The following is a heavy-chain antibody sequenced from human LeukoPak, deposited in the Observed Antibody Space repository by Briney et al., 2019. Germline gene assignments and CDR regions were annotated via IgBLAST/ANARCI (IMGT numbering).Heavy chain of an antibody. V-gene: IGHV1-8*01. J-gene: IGHJ6*02. CDR1: GYTFANYD. CDR3: ARGDKRLWFGEFSRYYYYGMDV. CDR2: MNPNSGNT. D-gene: IGHD3-10*01. Sequence: GASVKVSCKASGYTFANYDINWVRQATGQGLEWMGWMNPNSGNTGYAQKFQGRVTMTRNTSISTAYMELSSLRSEDTAVYYCARGDKRLWFGEFSRYYYYGMDVWGQGTTVTVSS.